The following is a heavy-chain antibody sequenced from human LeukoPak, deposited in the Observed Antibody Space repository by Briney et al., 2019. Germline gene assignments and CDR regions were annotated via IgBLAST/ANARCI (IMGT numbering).Heavy chain of an antibody. CDR3: ARESYYYGSGSYYNVFGYYYYYYMDV. Sequence: SETLSLTCTVSGASISSTTYYWGWIRQPPRKGLEWIASIYYSGSTYYNPSLKSRVTISVDTSKNQFSLKLSSVTAADTAVYYCARESYYYGSGSYYNVFGYYYYYYMDVWGKGTTVTVSS. D-gene: IGHD3-10*01. J-gene: IGHJ6*03. CDR2: IYYSGST. V-gene: IGHV4-39*02. CDR1: GASISSTTYY.